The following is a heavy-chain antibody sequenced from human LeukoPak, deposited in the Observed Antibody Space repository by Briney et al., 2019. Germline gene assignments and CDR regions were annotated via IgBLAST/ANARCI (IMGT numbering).Heavy chain of an antibody. D-gene: IGHD6-19*01. Sequence: GGSLRLSCAASGFTFSSYGMHWVRQAPGKGLEWVAVISYDGSNKYYADSVKGQFTISRDNSKNTLYLQMNSLRAEDTAVYYGAKDSGQWLVNGMDVWGQGTTVTVSS. V-gene: IGHV3-30*18. J-gene: IGHJ6*02. CDR2: ISYDGSNK. CDR1: GFTFSSYG. CDR3: AKDSGQWLVNGMDV.